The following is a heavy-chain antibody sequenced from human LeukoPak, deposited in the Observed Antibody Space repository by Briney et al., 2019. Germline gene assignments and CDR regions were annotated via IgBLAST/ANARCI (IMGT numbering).Heavy chain of an antibody. D-gene: IGHD2-2*01. CDR1: GGSISTYY. J-gene: IGHJ4*02. CDR3: GRLNLPAVSGAFDY. CDR2: IHSSGTT. Sequence: SETLSLTCTVSGGSISTYYWSWIRQPAGKGLEWIGRIHSSGTTHYNPSLRSRVTLSIDTSKNQFSLKLSSVTAADTAVYYCGRLNLPAVSGAFDYWGQGTLVAVSS. V-gene: IGHV4-4*07.